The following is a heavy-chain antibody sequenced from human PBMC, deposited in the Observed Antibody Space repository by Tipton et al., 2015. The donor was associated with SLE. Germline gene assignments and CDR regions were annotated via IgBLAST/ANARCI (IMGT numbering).Heavy chain of an antibody. CDR2: IIHSGVT. CDR1: GGSFSGYY. CDR3: ARVAPAEVFDY. J-gene: IGHJ4*02. V-gene: IGHV4-34*12. D-gene: IGHD2-2*01. Sequence: TLSLTCAVYGGSFSGYYWSWIRQPPGKGLEWIGEIIHSGVTNYNPSLRSRVTISVDMSKNQVSLKLSSVTAADTAVYYCARVAPAEVFDYWGQGTLVTVSP.